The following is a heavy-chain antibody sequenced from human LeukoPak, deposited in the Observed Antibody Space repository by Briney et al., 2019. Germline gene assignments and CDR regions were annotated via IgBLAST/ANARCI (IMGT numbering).Heavy chain of an antibody. J-gene: IGHJ1*01. CDR1: GSTFDDYA. V-gene: IGHV3-9*01. CDR2: ISWNSGSI. Sequence: PGGSLRLSCAASGSTFDDYAMHWVRQAPGKGLEWVSGISWNSGSIGYADSVKGRFTISRDNAKNSLYLQMNSLRAEDTALYYCAKDRYGGNSGYFQHWGQGTLVTVSS. D-gene: IGHD4-23*01. CDR3: AKDRYGGNSGYFQH.